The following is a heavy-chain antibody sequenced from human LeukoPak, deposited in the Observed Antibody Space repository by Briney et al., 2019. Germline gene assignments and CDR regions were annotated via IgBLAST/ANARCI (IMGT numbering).Heavy chain of an antibody. CDR3: ARGESYSSSWHFDY. Sequence: ASVKVSCKASGYTFTSYDINWVRQATGQGLEWMGWMNPNSGNTGYAQKFQGRVTMTRNTSISTAYMELSSLRSEDTAVYYCARGESYSSSWHFDYWGQGTLVTVSS. CDR2: MNPNSGNT. V-gene: IGHV1-8*01. J-gene: IGHJ4*02. CDR1: GYTFTSYD. D-gene: IGHD6-13*01.